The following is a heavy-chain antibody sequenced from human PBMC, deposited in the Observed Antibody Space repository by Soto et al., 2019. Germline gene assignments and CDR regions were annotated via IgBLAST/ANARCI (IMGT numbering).Heavy chain of an antibody. V-gene: IGHV3-64*01. CDR3: ARVRQPYRDYDY. D-gene: IGHD4-17*01. J-gene: IGHJ4*02. CDR2: LSVNGRDT. CDR1: GFTFSLYA. Sequence: PGGSLRLSCAASGFTFSLYAIHWVRQAPGKGLEYVSGLSVNGRDTYYANSVKGRFTISRDNLKNTLYLQMDSLRAEDMAVYYCARVRQPYRDYDYWGQGTLVTVSS.